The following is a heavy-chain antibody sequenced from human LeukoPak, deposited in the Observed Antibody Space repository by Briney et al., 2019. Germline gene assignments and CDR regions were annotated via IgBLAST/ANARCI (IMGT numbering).Heavy chain of an antibody. D-gene: IGHD3-22*01. CDR1: GGSFSGYY. CDR2: INHSGST. V-gene: IGHV4-34*01. Sequence: SETLSLTCAVYGGSFSGYYWSWFRKPPGKGLEWIGEINHSGSTNYNPSLKSRVTISVDTSKNQFSLKLTSVTAADTAVYYCATLGEYYDSSGYYYNWGQGTLVTVSS. J-gene: IGHJ4*02. CDR3: ATLGEYYDSSGYYYN.